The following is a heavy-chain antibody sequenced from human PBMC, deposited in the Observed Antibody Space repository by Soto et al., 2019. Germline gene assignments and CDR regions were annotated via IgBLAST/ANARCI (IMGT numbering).Heavy chain of an antibody. V-gene: IGHV4-61*01. D-gene: IGHD3-3*01. CDR1: GGSVSSGSYY. Sequence: QVQLQESGPGLVKPSETLSLTCPVSGGSVSSGSYYWSWIRQPPGKGLGWIGEMYYSGSTNYNPSLKSRVTISVDTSKNQFSLKLSSVTAADTAVYYCARGVGVVTFFDCWGQGTLVTVSS. CDR3: ARGVGVVTFFDC. CDR2: MYYSGST. J-gene: IGHJ4*02.